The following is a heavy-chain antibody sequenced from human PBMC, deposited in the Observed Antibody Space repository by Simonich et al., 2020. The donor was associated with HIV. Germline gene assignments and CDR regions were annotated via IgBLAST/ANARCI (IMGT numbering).Heavy chain of an antibody. J-gene: IGHJ4*02. Sequence: QVQLQESGPGLVKPSETLSLRCTVSGGSISSDYWSWIRQPPGKGLEWIGYIYYSGSTNYNPSLKSRVPISVDTSKNQVSLKLSSVTAADTAIYYCARGRPPGFSNGWYHFDFWGQGTLVTVSP. CDR3: ARGRPPGFSNGWYHFDF. V-gene: IGHV4-59*12. D-gene: IGHD6-19*01. CDR1: GGSISSDY. CDR2: IYYSGST.